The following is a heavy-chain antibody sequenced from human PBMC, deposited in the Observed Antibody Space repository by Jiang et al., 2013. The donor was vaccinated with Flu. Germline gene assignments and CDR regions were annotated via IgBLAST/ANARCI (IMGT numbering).Heavy chain of an antibody. CDR1: GYTFTSYY. CDR3: AREGILTGYYESYGMDV. J-gene: IGHJ6*02. V-gene: IGHV1-46*01. Sequence: SVKVSCKASGYTFTSYYMHWVRQAPGQGLEWMGIINPSGGSTSYAQKFQGRVTMTRDTSTSTVYMELSSLRSEDTAVYYCAREGILTGYYESYGMDVWGQGTTVTVSS. CDR2: INPSGGST. D-gene: IGHD3-9*01.